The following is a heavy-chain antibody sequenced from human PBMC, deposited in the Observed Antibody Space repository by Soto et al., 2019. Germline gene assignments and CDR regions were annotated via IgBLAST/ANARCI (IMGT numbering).Heavy chain of an antibody. CDR1: GGSFSGYY. CDR2: INHSGST. J-gene: IGHJ4*02. D-gene: IGHD6-13*01. Sequence: PSETLSLTCAVYGGSFSGYYWSWIRQPPGKGLEWIGEINHSGSTNYNPSLKSRVTISVDTSKNQFSLKLSSVTAADTAVYYCARVAAAGTPDYWGQGTLVTVSS. V-gene: IGHV4-34*01. CDR3: ARVAAAGTPDY.